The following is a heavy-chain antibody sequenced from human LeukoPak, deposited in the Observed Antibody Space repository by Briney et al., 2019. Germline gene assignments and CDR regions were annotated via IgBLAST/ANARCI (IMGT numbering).Heavy chain of an antibody. V-gene: IGHV1-46*01. CDR1: GYTFSSYD. J-gene: IGHJ4*02. CDR2: INPSGGST. D-gene: IGHD4-11*01. CDR3: ATEATVTTPFDY. Sequence: ASVKVSCKASGYTFSSYDINWVRQAAGQGLEWMGIINPSGGSTSYAQKFQGRVTMTRDMSTSTVYMELSSLRSEDTAVYYCATEATVTTPFDYWGQGTLVTVSS.